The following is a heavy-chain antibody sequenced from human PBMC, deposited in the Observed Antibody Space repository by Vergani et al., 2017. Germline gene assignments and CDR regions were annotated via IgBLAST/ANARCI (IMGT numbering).Heavy chain of an antibody. CDR3: ARFSSRNWFDT. CDR2: IYHSGST. Sequence: QVQLQESGPGLVKPSQTLSLTCAVSGGSISSGGYSWSWIRQPPGKGLEWIGYIYHSGSTYYNPSLKSRVTISVDRSKNQFSLKLSSVTAADTAVYYCARFSSRNWFDTWGQGTLVTVSS. CDR1: GGSISSGGYS. J-gene: IGHJ5*02. D-gene: IGHD6-13*01. V-gene: IGHV4-30-2*01.